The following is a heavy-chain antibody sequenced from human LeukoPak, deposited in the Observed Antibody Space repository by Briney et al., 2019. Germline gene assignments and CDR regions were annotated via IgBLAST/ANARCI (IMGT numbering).Heavy chain of an antibody. CDR2: MNPNSGNT. J-gene: IGHJ5*02. Sequence: PGASVKVSCKASGCTFTSYDINWVRQATGQGLEWMGWMNPNSGNTGYAQKFQGRVTMTRNTSISTAYMELSSLRSEDTAVYYCARGRGPSAVRRWFDPWGQGTLVTVSS. V-gene: IGHV1-8*01. CDR3: ARGRGPSAVRRWFDP. CDR1: GCTFTSYD. D-gene: IGHD1-14*01.